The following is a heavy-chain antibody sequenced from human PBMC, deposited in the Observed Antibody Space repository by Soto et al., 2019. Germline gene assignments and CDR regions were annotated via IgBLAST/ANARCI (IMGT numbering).Heavy chain of an antibody. CDR2: ISSTTSGT. D-gene: IGHD6-19*01. CDR1: GFTFSSFS. J-gene: IGHJ4*02. Sequence: EVQLVESGGGLVQPGGSLRLSCAASGFTFSSFSMNWVRQAPGKGLEWVSSISSTTSGTYYAESVKGRFIISRDNARNSLYLQMNSLRAEDTAVYYCAKDISVAGCFDSWGQGTLVTVSS. CDR3: AKDISVAGCFDS. V-gene: IGHV3-48*01.